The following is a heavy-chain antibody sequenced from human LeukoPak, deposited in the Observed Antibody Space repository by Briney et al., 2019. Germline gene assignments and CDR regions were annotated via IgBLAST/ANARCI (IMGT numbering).Heavy chain of an antibody. V-gene: IGHV4-61*08. J-gene: IGHJ3*02. CDR2: IYYSGST. D-gene: IGHD4-17*01. CDR3: ARLNDYGDAFDI. Sequence: PSETLSLTCTVPGGSLSSGGYYWSWIRQPPGKGLEWIGYIYYSGSTNYNPSLKSRVTISVDTSKNQFSLKLSSVTAADTAVYYCARLNDYGDAFDIWGQGTMVTVSS. CDR1: GGSLSSGGYY.